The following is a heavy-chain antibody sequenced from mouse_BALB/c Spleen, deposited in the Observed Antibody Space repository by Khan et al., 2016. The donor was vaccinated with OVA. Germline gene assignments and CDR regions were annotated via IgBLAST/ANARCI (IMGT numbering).Heavy chain of an antibody. J-gene: IGHJ2*01. Sequence: VQLKQSGPELVKPGASVKMSCKAPGYTFTSYVMHWVKQKPGQGLEWIGYIYPYNDDTKYNEKFKGKATLTSDKSSSTAYMEFRSLTYEDSAVYYCSKNYRTDVYFDYWGQGTTLTGSS. V-gene: IGHV1S136*01. CDR1: GYTFTSYV. D-gene: IGHD2-1*01. CDR2: IYPYNDDT. CDR3: SKNYRTDVYFDY.